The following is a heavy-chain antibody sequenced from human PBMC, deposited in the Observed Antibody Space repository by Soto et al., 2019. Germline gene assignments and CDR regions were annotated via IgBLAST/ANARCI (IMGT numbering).Heavy chain of an antibody. CDR3: AGAKDCGGCSCIGYHYYGMDV. CDR1: GVTFSSDW. V-gene: IGHV3-74*03. D-gene: IGHD2-21*01. CDR2: INRDGSTT. J-gene: IGHJ6*02. Sequence: EVQLVESGGGLVQPGGSLRLSCVASGVTFSSDWMHWVRHAPGKGLMWVSRINRDGSTTTYAGSVKGRFTVSRDNAKNTVYLQMNSLSAEDTAVYHCAGAKDCGGCSCIGYHYYGMDVWGQGTTVTVSS.